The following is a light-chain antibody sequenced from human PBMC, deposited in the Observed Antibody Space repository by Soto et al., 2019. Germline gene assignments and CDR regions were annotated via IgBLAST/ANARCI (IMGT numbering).Light chain of an antibody. V-gene: IGLV8-61*01. CDR3: VLDMGSGIWV. J-gene: IGLJ3*02. CDR2: STN. Sequence: QTVVTQEPSFSVSPGRTVTLTCGLSSGSVSTSYYPSWYQQTPGQAPRTLIYSTNTRSSGVPDRFSGSILGNKAALTITGAQADDESDYYCVLDMGSGIWVCGGGTKLTVL. CDR1: SGSVSTSYY.